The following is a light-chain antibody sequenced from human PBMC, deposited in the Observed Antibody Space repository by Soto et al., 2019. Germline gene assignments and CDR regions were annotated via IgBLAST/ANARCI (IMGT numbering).Light chain of an antibody. Sequence: QSVLTQPPSASGTPGQRVTISCSGSSSNIGTYFVYWYQQLPGTAPKLLIYSNSQRPSGVPDRFSGSKSGTSASLAINGLRSEDEADYYRAAWDGSLSGNVFGTGTKLTVL. CDR2: SNS. CDR3: AAWDGSLSGNV. CDR1: SSNIGTYF. V-gene: IGLV1-47*01. J-gene: IGLJ1*01.